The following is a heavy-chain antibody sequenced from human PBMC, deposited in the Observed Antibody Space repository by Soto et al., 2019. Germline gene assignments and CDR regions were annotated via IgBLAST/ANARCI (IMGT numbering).Heavy chain of an antibody. CDR2: INAGNGNT. J-gene: IGHJ3*02. CDR1: GYTFTSYA. V-gene: IGHV1-3*01. CDR3: ARGASMVRGVILDAFDI. D-gene: IGHD3-10*01. Sequence: QVQLVQSGAEVKKPGASVKVSCKASGYTFTSYAMHWVRQAPGQRLEWMGWINAGNGNTKYSQKFQGRVTITRDTPASTAYMELSSLRSEETAVYYCARGASMVRGVILDAFDIWGQGTMVTVSS.